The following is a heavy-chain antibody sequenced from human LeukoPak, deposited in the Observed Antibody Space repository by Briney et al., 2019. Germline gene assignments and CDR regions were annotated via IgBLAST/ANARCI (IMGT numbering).Heavy chain of an antibody. J-gene: IGHJ4*02. CDR2: TIPIFGTA. CDR1: GGTFSSYA. Sequence: GASVKVSCKASGGTFSSYAISWVRQAPGQGLEWMGGTIPIFGTANYAQKFQGRVTITADKSTSTAYMELSSLRSEDTAVYYCAREGAMEVDSYFDYWGQGTLVTVSS. D-gene: IGHD2-8*01. CDR3: AREGAMEVDSYFDY. V-gene: IGHV1-69*06.